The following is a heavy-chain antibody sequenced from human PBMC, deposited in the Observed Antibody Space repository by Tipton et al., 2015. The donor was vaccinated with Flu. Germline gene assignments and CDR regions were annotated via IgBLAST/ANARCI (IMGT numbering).Heavy chain of an antibody. CDR1: GFTLSNYG. CDR3: ARRYFDL. CDR2: ISVSGSST. V-gene: IGHV3-21*06. Sequence: SLRLSCVGSGFTLSNYGVTWVRQAPGKGLEWVSAISVSGSSTYYADSVKGRFTISRDNAKNSLYLEMNNLRAEDTAVYYCARRYFDLWGRGTLVTVSS. J-gene: IGHJ2*01.